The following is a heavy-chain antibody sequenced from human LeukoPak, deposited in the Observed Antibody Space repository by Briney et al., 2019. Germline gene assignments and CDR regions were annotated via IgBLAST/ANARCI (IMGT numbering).Heavy chain of an antibody. CDR3: ARGGSGYDSFYYYGMDV. V-gene: IGHV4-39*07. Sequence: PSETLSLTCTVSGGSINSTNYYWGWIRQPPGKGLEWIGSIYYSGSTYYNPSLRSRVTISVDTSKNQFSLKLSSVTAADTAVYYCARGGSGYDSFYYYGMDVWGQGTTVTVSS. CDR2: IYYSGST. CDR1: GGSINSTNYY. D-gene: IGHD5-12*01. J-gene: IGHJ6*02.